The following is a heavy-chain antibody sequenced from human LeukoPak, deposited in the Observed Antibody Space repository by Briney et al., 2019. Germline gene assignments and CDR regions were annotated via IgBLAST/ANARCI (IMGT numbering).Heavy chain of an antibody. D-gene: IGHD3-16*01. CDR2: IGGDGGDT. V-gene: IGHV3-43*02. CDR1: GFTFDDYG. Sequence: GGSLRLSCAASGFTFDDYGMHWVRQVPGKGLEWVSLIGGDGGDTYYADSVRGRFTISRDNSRNSLYLQMNSLRTEDTALYYCVKDHIVITFVGADGKGGMDVWGQGTTVTVSS. J-gene: IGHJ6*02. CDR3: VKDHIVITFVGADGKGGMDV.